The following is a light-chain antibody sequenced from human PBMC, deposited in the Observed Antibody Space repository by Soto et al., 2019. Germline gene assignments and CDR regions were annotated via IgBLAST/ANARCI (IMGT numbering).Light chain of an antibody. Sequence: DIVMTQSPDSLAVSLGERAAINCKSSQRVLYSSNNKNYLAWYQQKPGQPPKLPIYWASTRESGVPDRFRGSGSGTDFTLTISSLQAEDVAVYYCQQYYSTPPTFGQGTKVEIK. J-gene: IGKJ1*01. V-gene: IGKV4-1*01. CDR2: WAS. CDR1: QRVLYSSNNKNY. CDR3: QQYYSTPPT.